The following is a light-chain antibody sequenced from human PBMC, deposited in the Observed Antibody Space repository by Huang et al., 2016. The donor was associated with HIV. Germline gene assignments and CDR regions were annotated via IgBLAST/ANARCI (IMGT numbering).Light chain of an antibody. J-gene: IGKJ4*01. CDR2: DAF. V-gene: IGKV1-33*01. CDR3: QQFDNSLT. CDR1: QDIRNH. Sequence: DIQMTQSPSSLSASVGDRVTITCQASQDIRNHLNWYQQKPGKAPNLLIYDAFSLQTGVPSRFSGSGSGTDYTLIISSLQPEDFATDYCQQFDNSLTFGAGTKVEIK.